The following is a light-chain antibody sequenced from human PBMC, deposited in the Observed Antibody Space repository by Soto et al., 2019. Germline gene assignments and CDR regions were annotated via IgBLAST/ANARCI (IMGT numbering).Light chain of an antibody. CDR2: TVS. CDR1: QRLLDSDDGNTY. CDR3: MQRIEFPLT. V-gene: IGKV2-40*01. Sequence: DIVLPQTPLPLSVTPGGPASISCRSRQRLLDSDDGNTYLDWYLQKPGQSPQLLIYTVSYRASGVPARFSGSGSGTDFTLKISRVEAEEFGVYYCMQRIEFPLTFCGGTKVDIK. J-gene: IGKJ4*01.